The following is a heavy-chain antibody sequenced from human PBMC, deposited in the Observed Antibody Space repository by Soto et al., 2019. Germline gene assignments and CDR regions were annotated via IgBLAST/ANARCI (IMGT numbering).Heavy chain of an antibody. Sequence: QVQLVESGGCVVQPGKSLRLSCAASRFTFSSYAMDWVRQAPGKGLEWVAVISHDGSEKYYGDSVKGRFTISRDNPKNTVYLQMNSLRPEDTAVYYCARAAAYFYHYYYAMDVWGQGTAVTVSS. V-gene: IGHV3-30-3*01. D-gene: IGHD6-13*01. J-gene: IGHJ6*02. CDR1: RFTFSSYA. CDR3: ARAAAYFYHYYYAMDV. CDR2: ISHDGSEK.